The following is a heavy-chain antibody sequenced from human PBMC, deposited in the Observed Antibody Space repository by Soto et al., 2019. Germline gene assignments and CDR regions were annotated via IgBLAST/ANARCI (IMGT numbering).Heavy chain of an antibody. D-gene: IGHD2-2*01. CDR2: ISSSSSYI. J-gene: IGHJ4*02. CDR1: GFTFSSYS. Sequence: EVQLVESGGGLVKPGGSLRLSCAASGFTFSSYSMNWVSQAPGKGLEWVSSISSSSSYIYYADSVKGRFTISRDNATNALYLKMNSLRAEDTAVYYCAPYCSSTGCQFDYGGQVNLVTVSS. CDR3: APYCSSTGCQFDY. V-gene: IGHV3-21*01.